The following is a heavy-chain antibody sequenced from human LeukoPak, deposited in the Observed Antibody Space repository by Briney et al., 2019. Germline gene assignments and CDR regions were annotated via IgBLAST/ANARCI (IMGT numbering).Heavy chain of an antibody. Sequence: SETLSLTCTVSGGSISSSPYYWGWIRQPPGKGLGWIGSIYYSGTTHYNPSLESRVTISVDTSKNQFSLKLASVTAADTAIYYCAKGAGGFSYYNWFDPWGKGTTVTVSS. J-gene: IGHJ5*01. CDR2: IYYSGTT. D-gene: IGHD5-18*01. CDR1: GGSISSSPYY. CDR3: AKGAGGFSYYNWFDP. V-gene: IGHV4-39*07.